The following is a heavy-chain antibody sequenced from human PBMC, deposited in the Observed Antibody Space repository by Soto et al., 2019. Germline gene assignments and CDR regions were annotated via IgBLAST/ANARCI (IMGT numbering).Heavy chain of an antibody. D-gene: IGHD1-1*01. V-gene: IGHV4-4*02. CDR1: GGSISSGTW. J-gene: IGHJ4*02. CDR2: TYYSGDT. CDR3: ARHGGHNLYY. Sequence: QVQLQESGPGLVKPSGTLSLTCAVSGGSISSGTWWSWVRQAPGKGLEWIGQTYYSGDTDYNPSLESRVTISVDKSKNHFSLEMSSVTAADTAVYYCARHGGHNLYYWGQGILVTVSS.